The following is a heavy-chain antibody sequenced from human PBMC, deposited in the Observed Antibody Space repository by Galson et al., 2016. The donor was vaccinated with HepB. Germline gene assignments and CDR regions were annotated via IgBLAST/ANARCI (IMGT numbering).Heavy chain of an antibody. CDR3: AREGGLWHSSSSGSRQSAGYYFDP. Sequence: ETLSLTCSVSGASISSSTSHWDWIRQPPGGGLEWIGTIYYTGTTYYNPSLKSRVTISVDTSQQQFPLKLRSVTAADTAVYYCAREGGLWHSSSSGSRQSAGYYFDPWGQGTLVTVSS. CDR1: GASISSSTSH. D-gene: IGHD6-6*01. V-gene: IGHV4-39*06. J-gene: IGHJ5*02. CDR2: IYYTGTT.